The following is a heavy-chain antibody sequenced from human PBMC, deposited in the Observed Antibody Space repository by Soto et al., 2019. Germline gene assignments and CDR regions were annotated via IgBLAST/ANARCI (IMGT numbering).Heavy chain of an antibody. Sequence: PFLIMSVTCSVAKECRSRGSHYYSWIRQHPGKGLEWIGYIYYSGSTYYNPPLKSRVTISVDTSKNQFSLKLSSVTAADTAVYYCARGLRGMDVWGQGTTVTVSS. D-gene: IGHD3-16*01. V-gene: IGHV4-31*03. CDR1: KECRSRGSHY. J-gene: IGHJ6*02. CDR2: IYYSGST. CDR3: ARGLRGMDV.